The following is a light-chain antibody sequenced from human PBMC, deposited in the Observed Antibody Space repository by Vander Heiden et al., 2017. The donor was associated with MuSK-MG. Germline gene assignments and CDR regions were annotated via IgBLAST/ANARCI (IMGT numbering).Light chain of an antibody. V-gene: IGLV3-1*01. Sequence: SYALTQPPSVSVSPGQTASITCSGDKLGDNYACWYQQKPAQSPVLVIYQDSKRPSGIPERFSGSNSGNTATLTISGTQAMDDADYYCQAWDSSTAVFGGGTKLTVL. CDR2: QDS. CDR1: KLGDNY. CDR3: QAWDSSTAV. J-gene: IGLJ2*01.